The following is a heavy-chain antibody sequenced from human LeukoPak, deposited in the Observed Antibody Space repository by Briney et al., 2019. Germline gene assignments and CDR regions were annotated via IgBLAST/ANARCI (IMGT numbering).Heavy chain of an antibody. CDR3: ARAAGGSYSANDY. J-gene: IGHJ4*02. D-gene: IGHD1-26*01. V-gene: IGHV3-21*01. Sequence: PGGSLRLSCAASGFTFSSYSINWVRQAPGKGLEWVSSISSSSSYIYYADSVKGRFTISRDNAKNSLYLQMNSLRAEDTAVYYCARAAGGSYSANDYWGQGTLVTVSS. CDR2: ISSSSSYI. CDR1: GFTFSSYS.